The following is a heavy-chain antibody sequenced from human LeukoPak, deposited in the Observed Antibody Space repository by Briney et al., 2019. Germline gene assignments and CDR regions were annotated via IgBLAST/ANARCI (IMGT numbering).Heavy chain of an antibody. CDR3: AKIDILTGYYSNFDY. CDR1: GFTFSSYA. Sequence: GGSLRLFCAASGFTFSSYAMHWVRQAPGKGLEWVAVISYDGSNKYYADSVKGRFTISRDNSKNTLYLQMNSLRAEDTAVYYCAKIDILTGYYSNFDYWGQGTLVTVSS. CDR2: ISYDGSNK. D-gene: IGHD3-9*01. J-gene: IGHJ4*02. V-gene: IGHV3-30*04.